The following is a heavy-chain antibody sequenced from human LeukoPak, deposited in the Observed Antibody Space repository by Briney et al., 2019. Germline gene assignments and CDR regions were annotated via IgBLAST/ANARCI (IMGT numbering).Heavy chain of an antibody. CDR3: AKRGEVTTRLPYYYYGMDV. Sequence: PGRSLRLSCAASGFTFSSYAMHWVRQAPGKGLEWVAVISYDGSNKYYADSVKGRFTISRDNSKNTLYLQMNSLRAEDTAVYYCAKRGEVTTRLPYYYYGMDVWGQGTTVTVSS. V-gene: IGHV3-30-3*02. J-gene: IGHJ6*02. CDR1: GFTFSSYA. CDR2: ISYDGSNK. D-gene: IGHD4-17*01.